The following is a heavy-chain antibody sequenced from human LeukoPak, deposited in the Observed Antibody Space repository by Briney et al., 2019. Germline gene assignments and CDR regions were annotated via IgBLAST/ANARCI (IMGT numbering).Heavy chain of an antibody. V-gene: IGHV4-34*01. J-gene: IGHJ4*02. CDR2: INHSGST. CDR1: GGSFSGYY. D-gene: IGHD3-10*01. CDR3: ARVVTMVRGVIAFDY. Sequence: SETLSLTCAVYGGSFSGYYWSWIRQPPGKGLEWIGEINHSGSTNYNPSLKSRVTISVDTSKNQFSLKLSSVTAADTAVYYCARVVTMVRGVIAFDYWGQGTLVTVSS.